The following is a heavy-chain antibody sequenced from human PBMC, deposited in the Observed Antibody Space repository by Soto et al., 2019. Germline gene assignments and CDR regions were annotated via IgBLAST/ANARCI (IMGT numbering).Heavy chain of an antibody. Sequence: QLVESGGRGVQPGRSLRLSCEASEFTFSSYAMHWVRQPPGRGLEWVALISFDGTKEYYADSVKGRFIISRDNSKSMVYLQMDSLRPDDTAIYYCARPIPRWSYHYGMDVWGQGTTVTVSS. CDR2: ISFDGTKE. D-gene: IGHD3-3*01. CDR1: EFTFSSYA. CDR3: ARPIPRWSYHYGMDV. V-gene: IGHV3-30*03. J-gene: IGHJ6*02.